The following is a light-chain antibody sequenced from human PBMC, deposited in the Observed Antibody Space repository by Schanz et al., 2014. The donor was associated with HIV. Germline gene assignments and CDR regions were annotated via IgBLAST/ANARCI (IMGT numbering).Light chain of an antibody. CDR2: GAS. CDR1: QSVSSSY. CDR3: QQYNSWPRT. J-gene: IGKJ1*01. V-gene: IGKV3-15*01. Sequence: EIVLTQSPGTLSLSPGERATLSCRASQSVSSSYLAWYQQKPGQAPRLLIYGASSRATGIPARFSGSGSGTEFTLTISSLQSEDFAVYSCQQYNSWPRTFGQGTKVEIK.